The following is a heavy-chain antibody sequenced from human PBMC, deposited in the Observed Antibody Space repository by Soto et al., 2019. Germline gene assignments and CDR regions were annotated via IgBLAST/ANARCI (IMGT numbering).Heavy chain of an antibody. J-gene: IGHJ4*02. CDR3: ARDVNIVATTSFAY. CDR1: GYSFTSYG. D-gene: IGHD5-12*01. V-gene: IGHV1-18*01. Sequence: GASVKVSCKASGYSFTSYGISWVRQAPGQGLEWMGWISAYNGDTNYAQKLQGRVTMTTDTSTSTAYMELRSLRSDDTAVYYCARDVNIVATTSFAYWGQGTLVTVSS. CDR2: ISAYNGDT.